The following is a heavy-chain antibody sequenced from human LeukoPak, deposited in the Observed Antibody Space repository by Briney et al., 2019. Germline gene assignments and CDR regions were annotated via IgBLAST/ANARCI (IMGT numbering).Heavy chain of an antibody. CDR2: ISGYNGNT. V-gene: IGHV1-18*01. CDR3: ARERRYCSGGSCYTPSGGMDV. D-gene: IGHD2-15*01. CDR1: GYTFTSNG. J-gene: IGHJ6*02. Sequence: ASVKVSCKTSGYTFTSNGISWVRQAPGQGREWMGWISGYNGNTNYVQNLQGRVTMTTDTSTSTAYMELRSLRSDDTAVNYCARERRYCSGGSCYTPSGGMDVWGQGTTVTVSS.